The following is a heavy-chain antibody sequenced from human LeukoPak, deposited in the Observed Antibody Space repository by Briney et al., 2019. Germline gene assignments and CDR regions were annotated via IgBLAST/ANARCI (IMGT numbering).Heavy chain of an antibody. Sequence: GGSLRLSCAASGLTFSGYDMHWVRQAPGKGPEWVAVMSYGGQNERYADSVKGRFTVSRDNSKNTLYLQMNSLRAEDTAVYYCARSPDSSGSFFDYWGQGTLVTVSS. D-gene: IGHD3-22*01. V-gene: IGHV3-30*03. CDR2: MSYGGQNE. J-gene: IGHJ4*02. CDR1: GLTFSGYD. CDR3: ARSPDSSGSFFDY.